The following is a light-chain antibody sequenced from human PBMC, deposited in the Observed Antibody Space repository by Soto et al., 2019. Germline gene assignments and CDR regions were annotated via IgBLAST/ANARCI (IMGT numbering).Light chain of an antibody. CDR3: FSYRSTGILL. V-gene: IGLV2-14*01. CDR2: EVS. CDR1: SSDVGGYNF. Sequence: QSVLTQPASVSGSPGQSITISCIGTSSDVGGYNFVSWYQQHPGKAPKLMIYEVSNRPSGVSTRFSGFKSGNTASLTISGLQAEDEADYYCFSYRSTGILLFGGGTKLTVL. J-gene: IGLJ2*01.